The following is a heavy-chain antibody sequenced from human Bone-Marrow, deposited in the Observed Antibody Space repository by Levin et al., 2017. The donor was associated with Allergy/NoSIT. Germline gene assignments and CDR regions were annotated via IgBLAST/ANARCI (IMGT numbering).Heavy chain of an antibody. D-gene: IGHD3-3*01. CDR3: ATGRGFLEGVLPWD. J-gene: IGHJ4*02. CDR2: IIGSGVNV. Sequence: QTGGSLRLSCAASGFNFGAYAMTWVRQAPGKGLEWVASIIGSGVNVYYADSLKGRFTISRDNSKNSLYLQMDNLRDWDTAVYYCATGRGFLEGVLPWDWGQGTLVTVSS. V-gene: IGHV3-23*01. CDR1: GFNFGAYA.